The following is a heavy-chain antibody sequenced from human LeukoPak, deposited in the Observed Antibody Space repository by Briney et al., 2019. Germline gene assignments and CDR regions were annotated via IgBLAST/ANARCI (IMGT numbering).Heavy chain of an antibody. V-gene: IGHV3-7*01. Sequence: PGGSLRLSCAASGFTFSNYWMSWVRQAPGKGLEWVANIKEDGVNKYYMDSVKGRFTISRDNANKLLYLQMNSLRADDTAVYYCARGLAASTYRFDSNGLLDFRGQGTLVTVSS. CDR1: GFTFSNYW. D-gene: IGHD3-22*01. CDR2: IKEDGVNK. CDR3: ARGLAASTYRFDSNGLLDF. J-gene: IGHJ4*02.